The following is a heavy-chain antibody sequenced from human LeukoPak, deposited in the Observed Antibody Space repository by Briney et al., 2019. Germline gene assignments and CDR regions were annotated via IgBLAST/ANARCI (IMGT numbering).Heavy chain of an antibody. Sequence: PGGFLRLSCASSRSTFSNSIFHWVRQAPGKGLEWVAGMSFDGFSKYYADSVKGRFTISRDNSRSTVDLQLSSLGPDDTAVYYCAREGHTSGYCGCFDNWGQGTAVAVSS. CDR1: RSTFSNSI. CDR3: AREGHTSGYCGCFDN. D-gene: IGHD3-22*01. CDR2: MSFDGFSK. V-gene: IGHV3-30*03. J-gene: IGHJ3*02.